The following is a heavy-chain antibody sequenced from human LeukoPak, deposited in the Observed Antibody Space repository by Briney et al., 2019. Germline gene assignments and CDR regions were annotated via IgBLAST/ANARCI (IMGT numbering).Heavy chain of an antibody. CDR2: IYSGGST. Sequence: GGSLRLSCAASGFIVSSNYMSWVRQASGKGLEWVSAIYSGGSTSYADSVKGRFTISRDNSKSTLYLQMNSLRAEDTAVYYCAAYSSCDYWGQGTLVTVSS. D-gene: IGHD6-6*01. V-gene: IGHV3-53*01. CDR1: GFIVSSNY. CDR3: AAYSSCDY. J-gene: IGHJ4*02.